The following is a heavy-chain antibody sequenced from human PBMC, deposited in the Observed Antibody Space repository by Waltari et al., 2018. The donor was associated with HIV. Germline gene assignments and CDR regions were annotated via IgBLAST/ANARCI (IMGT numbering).Heavy chain of an antibody. Sequence: QEQLQESGPGLVKPSQTLSLPCTVSGGSIRSGGSYWSWIRQLPGKGLEWIGYISYIGSTFYNPSLRSRVTMSVDTSKNQFSLKLTSVTAADTAVYYCARGTTYAVGWFDPWGQGTQVTVSS. V-gene: IGHV4-31*03. CDR3: ARGTTYAVGWFDP. D-gene: IGHD1-26*01. J-gene: IGHJ5*02. CDR2: ISYIGST. CDR1: GGSIRSGGSY.